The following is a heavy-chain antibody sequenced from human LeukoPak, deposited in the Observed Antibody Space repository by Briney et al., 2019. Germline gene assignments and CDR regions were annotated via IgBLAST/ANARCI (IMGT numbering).Heavy chain of an antibody. CDR2: ISSSSSTI. D-gene: IGHD5-12*01. CDR3: ARGGGYGPDY. CDR1: GFTFSSYS. V-gene: IGHV3-48*01. J-gene: IGHJ4*02. Sequence: GGSLRLSCAASGFTFSSYSMNWVRQAPGKGLEWVSYISSSSSTIYYADSVKGRFTISRDNAKNSLYLQMNSLRAEDTAVYYCARGGGYGPDYWGQGTLVTVSS.